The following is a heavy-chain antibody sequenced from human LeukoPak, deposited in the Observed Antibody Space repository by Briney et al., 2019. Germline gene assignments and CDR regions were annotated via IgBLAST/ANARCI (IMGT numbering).Heavy chain of an antibody. Sequence: ASVKVSCKASGYTFTSYGISWVRQAPGQGLEWMGWISAYNGNTNYAQKLQGRVTTTTDTSTSTAYMELRSLRSDDTAVYYCARLRPGWLRLPPDYWGQGTLVTVSA. CDR3: ARLRPGWLRLPPDY. CDR1: GYTFTSYG. J-gene: IGHJ4*02. D-gene: IGHD5-12*01. CDR2: ISAYNGNT. V-gene: IGHV1-18*01.